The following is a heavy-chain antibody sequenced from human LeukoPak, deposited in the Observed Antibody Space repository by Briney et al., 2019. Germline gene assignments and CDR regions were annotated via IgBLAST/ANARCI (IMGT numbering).Heavy chain of an antibody. CDR1: GGSIGSYY. CDR2: IYKNERV. CDR3: ARASFNSYGIDGFDH. D-gene: IGHD5-18*01. Sequence: SETLSLTCTVSGGSIGSYYWSWIRQSPGKGLEWIAYIYKNERVKYNPSLKSRVSTSVDTSKNQFSLRLNSVTAADTAVYFCARASFNSYGIDGFDHWGQGTLVTVSS. V-gene: IGHV4-59*01. J-gene: IGHJ4*02.